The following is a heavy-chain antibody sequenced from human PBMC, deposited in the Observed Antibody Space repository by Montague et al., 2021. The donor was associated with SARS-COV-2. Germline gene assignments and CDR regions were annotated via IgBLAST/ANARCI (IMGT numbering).Heavy chain of an antibody. J-gene: IGHJ4*02. D-gene: IGHD3-10*01. CDR1: GFTVSSNY. CDR2: IRNGGTST. CDR3: AKGRTQFFDY. V-gene: IGHV3-53*01. Sequence: SLRLSCAASGFTVSSNYMSWVRQAPGKGLEWVLAIRNGGTSTYYADSVKGRFTISRDNSKNTLYLQMNSLRAEDTAVYYCAKGRTQFFDYWGQGTLVTVSS.